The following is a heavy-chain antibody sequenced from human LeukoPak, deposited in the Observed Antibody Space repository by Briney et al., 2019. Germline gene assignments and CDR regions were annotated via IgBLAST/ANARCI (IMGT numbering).Heavy chain of an antibody. CDR3: TRESGSYHGNDF. CDR1: EYTFTGYY. V-gene: IGHV1-2*06. Sequence: ASVKVSCKASEYTFTGYYMHWVRQAPGQGLEWMGRINPNNGGTNYVQKFQGRVTMTGDTSISTAYMELSSLRSDDTAVYYCTRESGSYHGNDFWGQGTLVTVSS. D-gene: IGHD1-26*01. CDR2: INPNNGGT. J-gene: IGHJ4*02.